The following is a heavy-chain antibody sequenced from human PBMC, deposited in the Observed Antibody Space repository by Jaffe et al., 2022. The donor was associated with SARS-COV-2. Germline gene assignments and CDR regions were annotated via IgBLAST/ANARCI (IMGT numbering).Heavy chain of an antibody. CDR2: ISYDGSNK. CDR3: ARDFYDILTGYRYYYYYMDV. CDR1: GFTFSSYA. D-gene: IGHD3-9*01. J-gene: IGHJ6*03. V-gene: IGHV3-30*04. Sequence: QVQLVESGGGVVQPGRSLRLSCAASGFTFSSYAMHWVRQAPGKGLEWVAVISYDGSNKYYADSVKGRFTISRDNSKNTLYLQMNSLRAEDTAVYYCARDFYDILTGYRYYYYYMDVWGKGTTVTVSS.